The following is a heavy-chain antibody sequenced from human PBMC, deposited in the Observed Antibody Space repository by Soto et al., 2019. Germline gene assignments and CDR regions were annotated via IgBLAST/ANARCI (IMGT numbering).Heavy chain of an antibody. J-gene: IGHJ4*02. CDR1: GGSISSYY. Sequence: QVQLQESGPGLVKPSETLSLTCTVSGGSISSYYWSWIRQPAGKGLEWIGRIYTSGSTNYNPSLKSRVTMSVDTSKNQFSLKLSSVTAADMAVYYCAREPIIYCGGDCSPGYFDYWGQGTLVTVSS. D-gene: IGHD2-21*02. CDR2: IYTSGST. V-gene: IGHV4-4*07. CDR3: AREPIIYCGGDCSPGYFDY.